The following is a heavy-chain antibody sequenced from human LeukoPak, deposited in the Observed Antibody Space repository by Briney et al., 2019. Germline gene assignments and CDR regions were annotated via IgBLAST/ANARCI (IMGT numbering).Heavy chain of an antibody. D-gene: IGHD4-11*01. J-gene: IGHJ3*02. V-gene: IGHV3-33*01. CDR1: GFTFSSYG. CDR3: ARYSNFEGDAFDI. CDR2: IWDDGSNK. Sequence: AGGSLRLSCAASGFTFSSYGMHWVRPAPGKGLDWVAVIWDDGSNKYYADSVKGRFTISRDNSNNTLYLQMNSLRAEDMYVYYCARYSNFEGDAFDIWGQGTMVTVSS.